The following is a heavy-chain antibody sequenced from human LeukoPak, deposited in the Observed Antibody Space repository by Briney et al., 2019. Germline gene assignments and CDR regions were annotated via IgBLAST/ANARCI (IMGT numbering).Heavy chain of an antibody. J-gene: IGHJ6*02. V-gene: IGHV3-23*01. CDR3: ARPSSIAAAGSGTYYYYGMDV. Sequence: GGSLRLSCAASGFTFSSYAMSWVRQAPGKGLEWVSAISGSGGSTYYADSVKGRFTISRDNSKNTLYLQMNSLRAEDTAVYYCARPSSIAAAGSGTYYYYGMDVWGQGTTVTVSS. D-gene: IGHD6-13*01. CDR1: GFTFSSYA. CDR2: ISGSGGST.